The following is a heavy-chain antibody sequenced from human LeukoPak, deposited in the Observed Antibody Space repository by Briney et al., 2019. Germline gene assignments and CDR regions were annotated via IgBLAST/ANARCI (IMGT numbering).Heavy chain of an antibody. D-gene: IGHD6-6*01. CDR3: ARHILSQLSWFDP. V-gene: IGHV4-38-2*01. Sequence: PSETLSLTCAVSGYSISSGYYWGWIRQPPGKGLEWIGRIYHSGSTYYNPSLPSRGTISVGTSKNQFSLKLSSVTAADTAVYYCARHILSQLSWFDPWGQGTLVTVSS. J-gene: IGHJ5*02. CDR2: IYHSGST. CDR1: GYSISSGYY.